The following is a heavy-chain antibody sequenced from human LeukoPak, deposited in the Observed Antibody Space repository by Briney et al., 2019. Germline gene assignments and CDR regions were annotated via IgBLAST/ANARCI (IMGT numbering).Heavy chain of an antibody. V-gene: IGHV4-59*01. D-gene: IGHD3-10*01. CDR1: GGSISSYY. J-gene: IGHJ4*02. CDR2: IYYSGST. CDR3: ARGYYKGYYFDY. Sequence: SETLSLTCTVSGGSISSYYWSWIRQPPGKGLEWIGYIYYSGSTNYNPSLKSRVTISVDTSNNQFSLKLSSVTAADTAVYYYARGYYKGYYFDYWGQGTLVTVSS.